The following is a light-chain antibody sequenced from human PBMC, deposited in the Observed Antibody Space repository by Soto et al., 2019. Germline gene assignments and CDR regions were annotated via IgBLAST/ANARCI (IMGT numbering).Light chain of an antibody. CDR3: TSSTSSSTHVV. V-gene: IGLV2-14*01. CDR2: DVS. CDR1: SSDVGGYNY. J-gene: IGLJ2*01. Sequence: QSALTQPASVSGSPGQSITISCTGTSSDVGGYNYVSWYQQHPGKAPKLMIYDVSNRPSGVSDRLSGSKSGNTASLTISGLQAEDEADYYCTSSTSSSTHVVFGGGTKLTVL.